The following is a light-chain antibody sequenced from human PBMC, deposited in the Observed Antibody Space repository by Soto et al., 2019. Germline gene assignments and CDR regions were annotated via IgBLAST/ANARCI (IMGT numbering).Light chain of an antibody. CDR1: QSVGSW. CDR3: QQYGSSSPWT. V-gene: IGKV1-5*03. J-gene: IGKJ1*01. Sequence: DLPMTQSPSTLSASVGDRVTITCRASQSVGSWLAWYQQKPGKAPKLLIYKASSLESGVPSRFSGSGSGTEFSLTISSLQPDDFASYHCQQYGSSSPWTFGQGTKVEIK. CDR2: KAS.